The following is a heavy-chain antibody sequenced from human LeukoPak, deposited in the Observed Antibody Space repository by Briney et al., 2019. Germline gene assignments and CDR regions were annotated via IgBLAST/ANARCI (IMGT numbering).Heavy chain of an antibody. CDR1: GFTFSTSW. Sequence: GGSLRLSCATSGFTFSTSWMHWVRQAPGKGLVWVSRISGDGTTTTYADSVKGRFTISRDNAKNTLFLQMNSLRVDDTAVYYCTRGRSSSWYDYWGQGALVTVSS. D-gene: IGHD6-13*01. J-gene: IGHJ4*02. CDR3: TRGRSSSWYDY. V-gene: IGHV3-74*01. CDR2: ISGDGTTT.